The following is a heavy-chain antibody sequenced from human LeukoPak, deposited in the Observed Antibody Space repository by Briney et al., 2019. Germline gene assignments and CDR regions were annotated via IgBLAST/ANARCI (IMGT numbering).Heavy chain of an antibody. CDR1: GFTFSSFS. CDR2: ISSSSTYI. V-gene: IGHV3-21*01. J-gene: IGHJ4*02. D-gene: IGHD3-3*01. CDR3: AKDLNYDFWSGLGN. Sequence: GGSLRLSCAASGFTFSSFSMNWVRQAPGKGLEWVSSISSSSTYIYYADSVKGRFTISRDNTKHSLYLQMNSLRADDTAVYYCAKDLNYDFWSGLGNWGQGTLVTVSS.